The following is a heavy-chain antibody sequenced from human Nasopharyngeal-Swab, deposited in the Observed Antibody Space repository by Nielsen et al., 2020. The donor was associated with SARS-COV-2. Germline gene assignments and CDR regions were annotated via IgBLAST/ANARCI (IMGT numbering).Heavy chain of an antibody. J-gene: IGHJ6*02. CDR1: GFTFSSYA. V-gene: IGHV3-30-3*01. D-gene: IGHD3-3*01. CDR2: ISYDGSNK. Sequence: GGSLRLSCAASGFTFSSYAMHWVRQAPGKGLEWVAVISYDGSNKYYADSVKGRFTISRDNSKNTLYLQMNSLRAEDTAVYYCARDLGAVLRFLENYYGMDVWDQGTTVTVSS. CDR3: ARDLGAVLRFLENYYGMDV.